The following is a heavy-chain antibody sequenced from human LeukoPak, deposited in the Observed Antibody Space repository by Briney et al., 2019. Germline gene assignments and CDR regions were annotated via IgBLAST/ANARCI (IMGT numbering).Heavy chain of an antibody. CDR1: GDSVSSNTGA. V-gene: IGHV6-1*01. Sequence: SQTLSLTCAISGDSVSSNTGAWHWFRQSPSRGLEWLGRTFYRSQWYSNYASFVSGRVTISPDISQNQFSLQLNSVTPEDMAVYYCARDCGGTYDSYSFDNWGLGTLVTVSS. CDR2: TFYRSQWYS. J-gene: IGHJ4*02. D-gene: IGHD2-21*01. CDR3: ARDCGGTYDSYSFDN.